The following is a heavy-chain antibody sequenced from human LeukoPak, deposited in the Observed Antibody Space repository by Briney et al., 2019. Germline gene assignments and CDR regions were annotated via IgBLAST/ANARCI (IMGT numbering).Heavy chain of an antibody. CDR1: GVSFDDYY. Sequence: SETLSLTCAVSGVSFDDYYWSWVRQTPGKGLEWIGEINHSGYTNDSPSLKSRVTLSIDTSRKQFSLNLRSVTVADTGIYYCTRMTAGHDYWGKGTLVTVSS. J-gene: IGHJ4*02. CDR3: TRMTAGHDY. CDR2: INHSGYT. V-gene: IGHV4-34*01. D-gene: IGHD2-21*02.